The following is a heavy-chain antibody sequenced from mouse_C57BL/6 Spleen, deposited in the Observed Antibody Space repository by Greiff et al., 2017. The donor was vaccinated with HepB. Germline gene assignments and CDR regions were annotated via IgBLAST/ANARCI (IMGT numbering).Heavy chain of an antibody. Sequence: EVMLVESGTVLARPGASVKMSCKTSGYTFTSYWMHWVKQRPGQGLEWIGAIYPGNSDTSYNQKFKGKAKLTAVTSASTAYMELSSLTNEDSAVYYCTRWQLRLFYAMDYWGQGTSVTVSS. V-gene: IGHV1-5*01. CDR3: TRWQLRLFYAMDY. J-gene: IGHJ4*01. CDR1: GYTFTSYW. D-gene: IGHD3-2*02. CDR2: IYPGNSDT.